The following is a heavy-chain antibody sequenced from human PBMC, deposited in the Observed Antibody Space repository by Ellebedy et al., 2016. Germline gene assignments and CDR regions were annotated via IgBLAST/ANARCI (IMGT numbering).Heavy chain of an antibody. J-gene: IGHJ6*03. Sequence: GESLKISXAASGFTFSGYWMSWVRQAPGKGLEWVANIKQDRSEKYYVDSVKGRFTISRDNAKNSLYLQMNSLRAEDTAVYYCAGVAAQRPYYYYYYYMDVWGKGTTVTVSS. V-gene: IGHV3-7*01. CDR3: AGVAAQRPYYYYYYYMDV. CDR1: GFTFSGYW. CDR2: IKQDRSEK. D-gene: IGHD6-25*01.